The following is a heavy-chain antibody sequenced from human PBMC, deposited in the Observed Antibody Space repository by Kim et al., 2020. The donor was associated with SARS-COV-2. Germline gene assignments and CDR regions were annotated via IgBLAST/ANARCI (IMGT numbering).Heavy chain of an antibody. D-gene: IGHD3-10*01. J-gene: IGHJ6*02. CDR3: ARGEGSGSYYRQPYYYYGMDV. CDR1: GGSISSYY. V-gene: IGHV4-59*13. Sequence: SETLSLTCTVSGGSISSYYWSWIRQPPGKGLEWIGYIYYSGSTNYNPSLKSRVTISVDTSKNQFSLKLSSVTAADTAVYYCARGEGSGSYYRQPYYYYGMDVWGQGTTVTVSS. CDR2: IYYSGST.